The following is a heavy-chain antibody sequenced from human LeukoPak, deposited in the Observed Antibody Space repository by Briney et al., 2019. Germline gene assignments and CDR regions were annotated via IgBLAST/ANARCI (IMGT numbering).Heavy chain of an antibody. J-gene: IGHJ6*02. Sequence: PSETLSLTCAVYGGSFSGYYWSWIRQPPGEGLEWIGEINHSGSTNYNPSLKSRVTISVDTSKNQFSLKLSSVTAADTAVYYCARVRTTPYYYYYGMDVWGQGTTVTVSS. D-gene: IGHD1-14*01. V-gene: IGHV4-34*01. CDR1: GGSFSGYY. CDR2: INHSGST. CDR3: ARVRTTPYYYYYGMDV.